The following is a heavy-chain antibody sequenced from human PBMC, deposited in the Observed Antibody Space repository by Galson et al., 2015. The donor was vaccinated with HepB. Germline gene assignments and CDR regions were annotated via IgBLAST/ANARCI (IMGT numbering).Heavy chain of an antibody. CDR3: ATGMNWYFDY. CDR2: IYSDGST. CDR1: GCSVSSNY. J-gene: IGHJ4*02. D-gene: IGHD6-13*01. V-gene: IGHV3-53*01. Sequence: SLRLSGAASGCSVSSNYMSWVRQAPGKGLEWVSGIYSDGSTYYADSVKGRCTISRDNSKNTLYLQMNSLRAEDTAVYYCATGMNWYFDYWGQGTLVTVSS.